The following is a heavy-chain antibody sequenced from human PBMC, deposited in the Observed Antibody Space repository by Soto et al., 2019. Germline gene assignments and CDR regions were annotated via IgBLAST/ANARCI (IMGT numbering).Heavy chain of an antibody. D-gene: IGHD4-17*01. CDR3: VRDLNFPYTGDYRGWFDA. CDR1: GYTFTSYY. J-gene: IGHJ5*02. CDR2: INPSGGST. Sequence: GASVKVSCKASGYTFTSYYMHWVRQAPGQGLEWMGIINPSGGSTSYAQKFQGRVTMTRDTSTSTVYMELSSLRVEDTAVYYCVRDLNFPYTGDYRGWFDAWGQGTPVTVSS. V-gene: IGHV1-46*01.